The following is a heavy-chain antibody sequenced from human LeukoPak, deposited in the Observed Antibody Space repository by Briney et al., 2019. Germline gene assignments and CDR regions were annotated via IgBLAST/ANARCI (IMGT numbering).Heavy chain of an antibody. Sequence: GGSLRLSCAASGFTFSSYSMNWVRQAPGKGLEWVANIKQDGSEKYYVDSLKGRFIISRDNAKNSLYLQMNSLRAEDTAVYYCAKQRYGGEDYWGQGTLVTVSS. CDR3: AKQRYGGEDY. CDR1: GFTFSSYS. V-gene: IGHV3-7*01. J-gene: IGHJ4*02. D-gene: IGHD3-16*01. CDR2: IKQDGSEK.